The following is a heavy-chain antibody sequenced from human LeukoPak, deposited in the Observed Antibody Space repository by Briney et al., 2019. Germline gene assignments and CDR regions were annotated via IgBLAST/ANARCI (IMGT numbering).Heavy chain of an antibody. D-gene: IGHD6-19*01. CDR3: GRDRGSGWYYFDY. V-gene: IGHV3-74*01. CDR1: GFTFSSYW. CDR2: INSDGSST. Sequence: GGSLRLSCAASGFTFSSYWMHWVRQAPGKGLVWVSRINSDGSSTTYAYSVKGRFTIARVNAKNTRDLQMNSLRAEDTAVYYCGRDRGSGWYYFDYWGQGTLVTVSS. J-gene: IGHJ4*02.